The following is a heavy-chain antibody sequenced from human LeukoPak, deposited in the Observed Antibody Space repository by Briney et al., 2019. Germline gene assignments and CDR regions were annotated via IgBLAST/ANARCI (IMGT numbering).Heavy chain of an antibody. V-gene: IGHV4-4*07. CDR1: GGSISSYY. Sequence: SETLSLTCTVSGGSISSYYWSWIRQPAGKGLEWIGRIYTSGSTNYNPSPKSRVTISVDTSKNQFSLKLSSVTAADTAVYYCAREQYDYVWGSYRSHWYFDLWGRGTLVTVSS. CDR2: IYTSGST. J-gene: IGHJ2*01. D-gene: IGHD3-16*02. CDR3: AREQYDYVWGSYRSHWYFDL.